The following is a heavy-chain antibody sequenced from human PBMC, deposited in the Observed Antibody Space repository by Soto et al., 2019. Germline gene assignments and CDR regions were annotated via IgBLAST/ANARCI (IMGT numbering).Heavy chain of an antibody. Sequence: ASVKVYCKASGYTFTSYDIKWVRQATGQGLEWMGWMNPNSGNTGYAQKFQGRVTMTRNTSISTAYMELSSLRSEDTAVYYCARGGYSYGDYPFYYYMDVWGKGTTVTVSS. V-gene: IGHV1-8*01. CDR1: GYTFTSYD. CDR2: MNPNSGNT. D-gene: IGHD4-17*01. CDR3: ARGGYSYGDYPFYYYMDV. J-gene: IGHJ6*03.